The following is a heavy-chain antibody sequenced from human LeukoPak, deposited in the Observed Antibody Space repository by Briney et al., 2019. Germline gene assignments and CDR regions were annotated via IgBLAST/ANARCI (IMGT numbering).Heavy chain of an antibody. Sequence: SVKVSCKASGGTFSSYAISWVRQAPGQGLEWMGGIIPIFDTANYAQKFQGRVTITADESTSTAYMELSSLRSEDTAVYYCARGGQTAMVTRYYYYYMDVWGKGTTVTVSS. CDR1: GGTFSSYA. J-gene: IGHJ6*03. CDR3: ARGGQTAMVTRYYYYYMDV. D-gene: IGHD5-18*01. V-gene: IGHV1-69*13. CDR2: IIPIFDTA.